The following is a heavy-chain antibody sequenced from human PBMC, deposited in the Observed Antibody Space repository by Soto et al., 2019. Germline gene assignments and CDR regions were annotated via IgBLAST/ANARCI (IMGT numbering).Heavy chain of an antibody. Sequence: SETLSLTCTVSGGSISSYYWSWIRQPPGKGLEWIGYIYYSGSTNYNPSLKSRVTISVDTSKNQFSLKLSSVTAADTAVYYCATYDSLTAGRFDPWCQGTLVTVSS. CDR3: ATYDSLTAGRFDP. V-gene: IGHV4-59*01. D-gene: IGHD3-9*01. J-gene: IGHJ5*02. CDR1: GGSISSYY. CDR2: IYYSGST.